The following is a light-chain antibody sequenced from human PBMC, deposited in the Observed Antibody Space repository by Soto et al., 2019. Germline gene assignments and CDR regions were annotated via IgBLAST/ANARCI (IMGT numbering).Light chain of an antibody. CDR1: QSVSSW. CDR3: HQYNSYSPT. J-gene: IGKJ2*01. V-gene: IGKV1-5*01. Sequence: DIQMTQSPSTXXASVGDRVTXXXXASQSVSSWLAWYQQRPGKAPKLLIYDASSLESGVPSRFSGSGSGTEFTLTISSLQPDDFATYYCHQYNSYSPTFGQGTKLEIK. CDR2: DAS.